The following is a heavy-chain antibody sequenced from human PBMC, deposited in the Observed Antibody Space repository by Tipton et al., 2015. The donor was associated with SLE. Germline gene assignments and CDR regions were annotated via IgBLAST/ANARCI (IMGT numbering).Heavy chain of an antibody. V-gene: IGHV3-30*03. CDR1: GFTFSSYG. CDR2: ISYDGSNK. Sequence: SLRLSCAASGFTFSSYGMHWVRQAPGKGLEWVAVISYDGSNKYYADSVKGRFTISRDNSKNTLYLQMNSLRAEDTAVYYCATPSRLYDFWSGPDYWGQGTLVTVSS. D-gene: IGHD3-3*01. J-gene: IGHJ4*02. CDR3: ATPSRLYDFWSGPDY.